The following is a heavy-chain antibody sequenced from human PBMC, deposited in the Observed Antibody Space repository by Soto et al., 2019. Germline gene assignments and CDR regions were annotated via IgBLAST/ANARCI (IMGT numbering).Heavy chain of an antibody. J-gene: IGHJ4*02. Sequence: QVQLQESGPGLVKPSQTLSLTCTVSGGSINSGGYYWSWIRQHPGKGLEWVGYIYYNGRAYYNPSIKSRLTISVDTSKNQFSLKLSSVTAADTAMYFCARALLWFGKFNEFDYWGQGTLVTVSS. CDR2: IYYNGRA. D-gene: IGHD3-10*01. V-gene: IGHV4-31*03. CDR1: GGSINSGGYY. CDR3: ARALLWFGKFNEFDY.